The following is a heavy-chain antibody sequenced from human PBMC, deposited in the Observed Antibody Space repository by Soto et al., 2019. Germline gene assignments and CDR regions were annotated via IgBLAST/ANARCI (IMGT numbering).Heavy chain of an antibody. CDR1: GFTFSSYA. D-gene: IGHD3-3*01. Sequence: EVQLLESGGGLVQPGGSLRLSCAASGFTFSSYAMSWVRQAPGKGLEWVSAISGSGGSTYYADSVKGRFTISRDNSKNTLYLQMNSLRAEDTAVYYCAKDHEGVTIFGVVIYGMDVWGQGTTVTVSS. V-gene: IGHV3-23*01. J-gene: IGHJ6*02. CDR3: AKDHEGVTIFGVVIYGMDV. CDR2: ISGSGGST.